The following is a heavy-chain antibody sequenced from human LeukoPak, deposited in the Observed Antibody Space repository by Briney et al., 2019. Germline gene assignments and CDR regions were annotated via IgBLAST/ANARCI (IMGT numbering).Heavy chain of an antibody. CDR1: GFSFSTYD. V-gene: IGHV3-30*18. CDR2: ISSDGSHK. CDR3: AKGSIDWYYFDY. Sequence: GGSLRLACAASGFSFSTYDMHWVRQAPGKGPEWVAVISSDGSHKYWADSVKGRFTISRDNSKNTVYLQMNSLRAEDTAVYYCAKGSIDWYYFDYWGQGTLVTVSS. J-gene: IGHJ4*02. D-gene: IGHD3-9*01.